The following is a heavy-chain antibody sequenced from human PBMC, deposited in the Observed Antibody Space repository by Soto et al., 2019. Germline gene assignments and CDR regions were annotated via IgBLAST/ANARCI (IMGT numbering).Heavy chain of an antibody. D-gene: IGHD2-15*01. CDR1: GGSISSSSYY. Sequence: QLQLQESGPGLVKPSETLSLTCTVSGGSISSSSYYWGWIRQPPGKGLEWIGSIYYSGSTYYNPSLKSRVTISVDTSKNQFSLKLSSVTAADTAVYYCARHGGYCSGGSCYSVAFDIWGQGTMVTVSS. J-gene: IGHJ3*02. V-gene: IGHV4-39*01. CDR2: IYYSGST. CDR3: ARHGGYCSGGSCYSVAFDI.